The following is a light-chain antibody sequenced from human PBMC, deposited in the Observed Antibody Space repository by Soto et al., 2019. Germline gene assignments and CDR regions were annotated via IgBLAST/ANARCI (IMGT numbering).Light chain of an antibody. CDR1: QTISSY. CDR2: AST. CDR3: QQTYSSPIT. J-gene: IGKJ5*01. V-gene: IGKV1-39*01. Sequence: DIQMTQSPSSLSASVGDRVTITCRASQTISSYLNWYQQKPGKVPKLLIYASTNLQSGVPLRFSGLGAGTDFTLTIRNLQPEDFATYYCQQTYSSPITVGQGTRLEIK.